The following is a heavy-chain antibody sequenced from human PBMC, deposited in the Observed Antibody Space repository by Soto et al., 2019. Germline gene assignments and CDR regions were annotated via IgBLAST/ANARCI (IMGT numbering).Heavy chain of an antibody. D-gene: IGHD2-15*01. Sequence: ASVKVSCKASGYTFTVYYMLWVRQAPGQGLEWMGWINPNSGGTNYAQKFQGWVTMTRDTSISTAYMELSRLRSDDTAVYYCARDFTGNRGSGAFDIWGQGTMVTVSS. J-gene: IGHJ3*02. CDR3: ARDFTGNRGSGAFDI. CDR1: GYTFTVYY. V-gene: IGHV1-2*04. CDR2: INPNSGGT.